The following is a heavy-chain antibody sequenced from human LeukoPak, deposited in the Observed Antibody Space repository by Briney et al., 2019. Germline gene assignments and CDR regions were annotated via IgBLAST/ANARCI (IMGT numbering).Heavy chain of an antibody. D-gene: IGHD2-2*01. CDR1: GFTVSSNY. V-gene: IGHV3-66*01. Sequence: PGGSLRLSCAASGFTVSSNYMSWVRQAPGKGLEWVSVIYSGGSTYYADSVKGRFTISRDNSKNTLYLQMNSLRAEDTAVYYCARDLVVVIGEVDYYYGMDVWGQGTTVTVSS. J-gene: IGHJ6*02. CDR3: ARDLVVVIGEVDYYYGMDV. CDR2: IYSGGST.